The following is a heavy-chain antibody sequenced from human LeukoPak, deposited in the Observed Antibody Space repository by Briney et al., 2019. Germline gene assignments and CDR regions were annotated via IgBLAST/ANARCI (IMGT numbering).Heavy chain of an antibody. CDR1: GFTFSSYW. V-gene: IGHV3-74*01. Sequence: PGGSLRLSCAASGFTFSSYWMHWVRQAPGKGLVWVSRINSDGSSTSYADSVKGRFTISRDNSKNTLYLQMNSLRAEDTAVYYCAKDPRDLLGDIVATILYYFDYWGQGTLVTVSS. J-gene: IGHJ4*02. CDR2: INSDGSST. D-gene: IGHD5-12*01. CDR3: AKDPRDLLGDIVATILYYFDY.